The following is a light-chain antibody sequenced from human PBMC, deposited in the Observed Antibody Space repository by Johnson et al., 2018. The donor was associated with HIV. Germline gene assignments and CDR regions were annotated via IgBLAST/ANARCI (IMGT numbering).Light chain of an antibody. Sequence: HSVLTQPPSVSAAPGQKVTISCSGSSSNIGNNYVSWYQQLPGTAPKLLIYENNKRPSGIPDRFSGSKSGTSATLGITGLQTGDEDDYYCETWGTGLSAGGVFGTGTNVTVL. CDR2: ENN. V-gene: IGLV1-51*02. CDR3: ETWGTGLSAGGV. J-gene: IGLJ1*01. CDR1: SSNIGNNY.